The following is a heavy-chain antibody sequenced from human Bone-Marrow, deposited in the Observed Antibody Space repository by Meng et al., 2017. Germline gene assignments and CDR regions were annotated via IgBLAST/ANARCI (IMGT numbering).Heavy chain of an antibody. Sequence: ASVKVSCKASGYTFTSYGISWVRQAPGQGLEWMGWISAYNGNTNYAQKLQGRVTMTRNTSISTAYMELSSLRSEDTAVYYCARDRPEGYYLGDSSGYYRDDAFDIWGQGTMVTVSS. D-gene: IGHD3-22*01. CDR2: ISAYNGNT. V-gene: IGHV1-18*01. CDR3: ARDRPEGYYLGDSSGYYRDDAFDI. CDR1: GYTFTSYG. J-gene: IGHJ3*02.